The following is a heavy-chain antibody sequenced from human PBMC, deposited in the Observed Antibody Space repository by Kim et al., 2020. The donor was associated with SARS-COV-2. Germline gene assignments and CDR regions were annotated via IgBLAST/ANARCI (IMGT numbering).Heavy chain of an antibody. Sequence: DSVKGRFTISRDTANNSLYLQMNSLRAEDTAVYYCASARNLRTTLYYVEWWGQGTQVTVSS. V-gene: IGHV3-11*03. D-gene: IGHD1-1*01. CDR3: ASARNLRTTLYYVEW. J-gene: IGHJ4*02.